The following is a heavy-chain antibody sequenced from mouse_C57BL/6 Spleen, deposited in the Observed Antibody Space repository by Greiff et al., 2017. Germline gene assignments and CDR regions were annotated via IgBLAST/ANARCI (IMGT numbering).Heavy chain of an antibody. CDR2: IYPGDGDT. V-gene: IGHV1-82*01. Sequence: QVQLQQSGPELVKPGASVKISCKASGYAFSSSWMNWVKQRPGKGLEWIGRIYPGDGDTNYNGKFKGKATLTADKSSSTAYMQLSSLTSEDSAVYCCARGLRPWFAYWGQGTLVTVSA. CDR1: GYAFSSSW. D-gene: IGHD2-4*01. CDR3: ARGLRPWFAY. J-gene: IGHJ3*01.